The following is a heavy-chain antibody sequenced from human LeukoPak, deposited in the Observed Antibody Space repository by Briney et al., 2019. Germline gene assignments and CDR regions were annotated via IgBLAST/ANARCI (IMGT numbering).Heavy chain of an antibody. J-gene: IGHJ4*02. D-gene: IGHD3-22*01. V-gene: IGHV3-21*01. CDR3: ASYYYDSSGYYTPFFDY. CDR2: ISSSSSYI. CDR1: GITFSSYS. Sequence: GALRLSCAASGITFSSYSINLVRQAPGEGLEWVSSISSSSSYIYYADSVKGRFTISRDNAKNSLYLQMNSLRAEDTAVYYCASYYYDSSGYYTPFFDYWGQGTLVTVSS.